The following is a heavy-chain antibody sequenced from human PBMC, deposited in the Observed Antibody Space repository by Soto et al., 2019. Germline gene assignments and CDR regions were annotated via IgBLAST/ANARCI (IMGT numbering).Heavy chain of an antibody. CDR2: ISSSSSTI. Sequence: PGGSLRLSCAASGFTFSSYSMNWVRQAPGKGLEWVSYISSSSSTIYYADSVKGRFTISRDNAKNSLYLQMNSLRAEDTAVYYCATMVTLWGSYRYFGYWGQGTLVTVSS. V-gene: IGHV3-48*01. J-gene: IGHJ4*02. CDR1: GFTFSSYS. CDR3: ATMVTLWGSYRYFGY. D-gene: IGHD3-16*02.